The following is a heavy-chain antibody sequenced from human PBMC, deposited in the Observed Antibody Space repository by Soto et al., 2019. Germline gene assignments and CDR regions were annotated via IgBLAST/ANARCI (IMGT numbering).Heavy chain of an antibody. D-gene: IGHD6-13*01. CDR1: GFTFSSYG. CDR2: ISYDGSNK. CDR3: AKDISAAARYYFDY. J-gene: IGHJ4*02. V-gene: IGHV3-30*18. Sequence: QVQLVESGGGVVQPGRSLRLSCAASGFTFSSYGMHWVRQAPGKGLEWVAVISYDGSNKYYADSVKGRFTISRDNSKNTLDVQMNSLRAEYTAVYYCAKDISAAARYYFDYWGQGTLVTVSS.